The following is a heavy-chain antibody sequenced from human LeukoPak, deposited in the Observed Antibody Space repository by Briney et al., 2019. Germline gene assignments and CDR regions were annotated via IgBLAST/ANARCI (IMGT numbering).Heavy chain of an antibody. CDR2: IIPIFGTA. V-gene: IGHV1-69*05. D-gene: IGHD5-24*01. Sequence: ASVKVSCKASGGTFSSYAISWVRQAPGQGLEWMGGIIPIFGTANYAQKFQGRVTITTDESTSTAYMELSSLRSEDTAVYYCARDLRDGSLRFEYFQRWGQGTLVTVSS. J-gene: IGHJ1*01. CDR3: ARDLRDGSLRFEYFQR. CDR1: GGTFSSYA.